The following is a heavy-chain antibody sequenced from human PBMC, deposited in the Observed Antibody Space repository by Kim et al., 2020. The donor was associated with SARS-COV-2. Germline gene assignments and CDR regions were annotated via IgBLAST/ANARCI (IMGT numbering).Heavy chain of an antibody. Sequence: SVKVSCKASGFTFTSSAVQWVRQARGQRLEWIGWIVVGSGNTNYAQKFQERVTITRDMSTSTAYMELSSRRSEDTAVYYCAASRPNYGMDVWGQGTTVTVSS. CDR1: GFTFTSSA. J-gene: IGHJ6*02. CDR3: AASRPNYGMDV. V-gene: IGHV1-58*01. CDR2: IVVGSGNT.